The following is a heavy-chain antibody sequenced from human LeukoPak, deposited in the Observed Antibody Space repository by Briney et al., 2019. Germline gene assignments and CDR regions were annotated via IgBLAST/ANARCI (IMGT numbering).Heavy chain of an antibody. CDR2: ISYDGSNK. CDR3: ARGGGVVVVAATPRYWFDP. J-gene: IGHJ5*02. D-gene: IGHD2-15*01. Sequence: PGGSLRLSCAASGFTFSSYGMHWVRQAPGKGLEWVAVISYDGSNKYYADSVKGRFTISRDNSKNTLYLQMNSLRAEDTAVYYCARGGGVVVVAATPRYWFDPWGQGTLVTVSS. CDR1: GFTFSSYG. V-gene: IGHV3-30*03.